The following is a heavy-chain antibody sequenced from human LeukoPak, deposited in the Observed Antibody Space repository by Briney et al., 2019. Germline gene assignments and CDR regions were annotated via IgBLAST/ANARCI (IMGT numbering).Heavy chain of an antibody. CDR1: GGSISGYY. V-gene: IGHV4-59*01. D-gene: IGHD1-26*01. CDR3: ARRYSGSHWGYDY. Sequence: SETLSLTCTVSGGSISGYYWSWIRQPPGKGLEWIGYIYYSGSTNYNPSLKSRVTISVDTSKNQFSLKLNSVTAADTAVYYCARRYSGSHWGYDYWGQGTLVTVSS. J-gene: IGHJ4*02. CDR2: IYYSGST.